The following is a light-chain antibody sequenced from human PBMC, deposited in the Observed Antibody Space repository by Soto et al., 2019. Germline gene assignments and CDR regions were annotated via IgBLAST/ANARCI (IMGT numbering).Light chain of an antibody. V-gene: IGKV3-11*01. Sequence: EIVLTQSPATLSLSPGVRATLSCRASPSVTHFLAWYQQKPGQAPRLLIYGAFNRATGIPARFSGSGSGTDFTLTITSLEPEDSAVYYCQQCNVWPPVTFGQGTRLEIK. J-gene: IGKJ5*01. CDR2: GAF. CDR3: QQCNVWPPVT. CDR1: PSVTHF.